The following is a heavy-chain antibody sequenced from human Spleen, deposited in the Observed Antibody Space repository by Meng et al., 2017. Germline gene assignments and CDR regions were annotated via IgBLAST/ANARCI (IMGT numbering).Heavy chain of an antibody. D-gene: IGHD5-18*01. V-gene: IGHV4-59*01. CDR3: ARTSGGYSYGYYFDY. Sequence: SETLSLTCAVYGGSFSGYYWSWIRQPPGKGLEWIGFVYYSGHTNYNPSLKSRVTISVDTSENQFSLSLDSVTAADTAVYYCARTSGGYSYGYYFDYWGQGTLVTVSS. J-gene: IGHJ4*02. CDR2: VYYSGHT. CDR1: GGSFSGYY.